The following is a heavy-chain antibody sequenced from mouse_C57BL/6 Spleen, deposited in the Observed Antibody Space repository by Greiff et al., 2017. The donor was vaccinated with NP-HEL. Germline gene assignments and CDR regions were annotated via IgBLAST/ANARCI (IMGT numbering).Heavy chain of an antibody. V-gene: IGHV7-3*01. J-gene: IGHJ2*01. CDR2: IRNKANGYTA. CDR1: GFTFTDYY. Sequence: EVQLVESGGGLVQPGGSLSLSCAASGFTFTDYYMSWVRQPPGKALEWLGFIRNKANGYTAEYSASVKGRVTISRDNSQSILYLQMNALGAEDSATYYCARAGPFDYWGQGTTLTVSS. D-gene: IGHD4-1*01. CDR3: ARAGPFDY.